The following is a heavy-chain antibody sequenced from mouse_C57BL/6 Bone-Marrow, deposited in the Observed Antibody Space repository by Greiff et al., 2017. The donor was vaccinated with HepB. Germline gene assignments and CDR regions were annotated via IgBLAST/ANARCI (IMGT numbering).Heavy chain of an antibody. CDR2: ISDGGSYT. CDR1: GFTFSSYA. J-gene: IGHJ3*01. CDR3: ARDGYYLVAY. V-gene: IGHV5-4*01. D-gene: IGHD2-3*01. Sequence: DVKLVESGGGLVKPGGSLKLSCAASGFTFSSYAMSWVRQTPEKRLEWVATISDGGSYTYYPDNVKGRFTISRDNAKNNLYLQMSPLKSEDTAMYYCARDGYYLVAYWGQGTLVTVSA.